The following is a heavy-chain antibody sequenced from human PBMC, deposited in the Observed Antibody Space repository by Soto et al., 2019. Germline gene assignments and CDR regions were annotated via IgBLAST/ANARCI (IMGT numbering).Heavy chain of an antibody. CDR2: IYHSGST. J-gene: IGHJ4*02. CDR3: AREGYCTNGVCYGGPIDY. CDR1: GGSISSGGYS. V-gene: IGHV4-30-2*01. D-gene: IGHD2-8*01. Sequence: SETLSLTCAVSGGSISSGGYSWSWIRQPPGKGLEWIGYIYHSGSTYYNPSPRSRVTISVDRSKNQFSLKLSSVTAADTAVYYCAREGYCTNGVCYGGPIDYWGQGTLVTVSS.